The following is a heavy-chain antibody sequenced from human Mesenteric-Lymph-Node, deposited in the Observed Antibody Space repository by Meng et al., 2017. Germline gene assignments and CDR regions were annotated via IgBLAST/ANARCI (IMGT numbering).Heavy chain of an antibody. Sequence: GESLKISCAASGFTFSSYWMHWVRQAPGKGLVWVSRINSDGSSTSYADSVKGRFTISRDNAKNSLYLEMNSLRVEDTAVYYCARDLGGYYYYGMDVWGQGTTVTVSS. CDR2: INSDGSST. V-gene: IGHV3-74*01. CDR3: ARDLGGYYYYGMDV. J-gene: IGHJ6*02. D-gene: IGHD3-16*01. CDR1: GFTFSSYW.